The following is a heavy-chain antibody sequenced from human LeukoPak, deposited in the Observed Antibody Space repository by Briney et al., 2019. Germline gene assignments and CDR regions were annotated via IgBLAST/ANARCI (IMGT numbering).Heavy chain of an antibody. D-gene: IGHD6-13*01. CDR3: ARNLIAAAGMSGSEYYFDY. Sequence: ASVKVSCKASGYTFTSYGISWVRQAPGQGLDWMGWISAYNGNTNYAQKLQGRVTMTTDTSTSTAYMELRSLRSDDTAVYYCARNLIAAAGMSGSEYYFDYWGQGTLVTVSS. CDR1: GYTFTSYG. CDR2: ISAYNGNT. J-gene: IGHJ4*02. V-gene: IGHV1-18*01.